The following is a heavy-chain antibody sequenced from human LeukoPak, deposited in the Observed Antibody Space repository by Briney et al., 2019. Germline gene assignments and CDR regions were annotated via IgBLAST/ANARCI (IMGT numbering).Heavy chain of an antibody. CDR1: GGSISSGGYS. CDR2: IYHSGST. J-gene: IGHJ3*02. CDR3: ARGYSAMVTSAFDI. Sequence: SETLSLTCAVSGGSISSGGYSWSWIRQPPGKGLKWIGYIYHSGSTYYNPSLKSRVTISVDRSKNQFSLKLSSVTAADTAVYYCARGYSAMVTSAFDIWGQGTMVTVSS. V-gene: IGHV4-30-2*01. D-gene: IGHD5-18*01.